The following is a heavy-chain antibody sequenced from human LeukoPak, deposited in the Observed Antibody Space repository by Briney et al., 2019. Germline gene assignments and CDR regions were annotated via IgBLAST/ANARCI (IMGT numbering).Heavy chain of an antibody. Sequence: GESLKISCKGSGYSFTNNWIGWVRQMPGKGLEWMGITYPGDSNTRYSPSFQGQVTISADKSISSAYLQWSSLRASDTAMYYCVRSPACSSGTCYPNWFDPWGQGTLVTVSS. V-gene: IGHV5-51*01. D-gene: IGHD2-15*01. CDR1: GYSFTNNW. CDR2: TYPGDSNT. CDR3: VRSPACSSGTCYPNWFDP. J-gene: IGHJ5*02.